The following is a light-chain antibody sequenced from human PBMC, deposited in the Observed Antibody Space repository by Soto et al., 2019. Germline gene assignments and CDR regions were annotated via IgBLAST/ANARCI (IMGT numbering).Light chain of an antibody. CDR3: QQRGTWPPT. J-gene: IGKJ2*01. CDR2: DTS. Sequence: EIVLTQSPATLSLSPGQRATLSCRASQSVTFYLAWYQQKPGQAPRLLIYDTSNRATGIPARFSGSGSGTEFTLTISSLEHGDFAVYYCQQRGTWPPTVGQGTKLEIK. V-gene: IGKV3-11*01. CDR1: QSVTFY.